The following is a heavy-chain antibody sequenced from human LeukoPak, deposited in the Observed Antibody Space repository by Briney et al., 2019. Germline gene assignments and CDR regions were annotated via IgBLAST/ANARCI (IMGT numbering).Heavy chain of an antibody. D-gene: IGHD6-19*01. CDR1: GFTFSNNA. CDR2: VSSSGDNT. Sequence: GGSLRLSCAASGFTFSNNAMSWVRQAPGKALEWVSSVSSSGDNTHYADSVKGRFTISRDNSKDTLYLQMNTLRAEDTAIYYCARRGWLVNFDYRGQGTLVTVSS. CDR3: ARRGWLVNFDY. J-gene: IGHJ4*02. V-gene: IGHV3-23*01.